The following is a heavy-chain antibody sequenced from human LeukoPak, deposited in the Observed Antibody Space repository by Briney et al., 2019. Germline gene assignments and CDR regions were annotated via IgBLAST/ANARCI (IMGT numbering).Heavy chain of an antibody. J-gene: IGHJ4*02. D-gene: IGHD2-8*01. Sequence: ASVKVSCKASGYTFTGYYMHWVRQAPGQGLEWMGWINPNSGGTNYAQKFQGRVTMTRDTSISTAYMELRSLRSGDTAVYYCAGSLGYCTSNVCYLKYWGQGTLVTVSS. CDR2: INPNSGGT. CDR3: AGSLGYCTSNVCYLKY. CDR1: GYTFTGYY. V-gene: IGHV1-2*02.